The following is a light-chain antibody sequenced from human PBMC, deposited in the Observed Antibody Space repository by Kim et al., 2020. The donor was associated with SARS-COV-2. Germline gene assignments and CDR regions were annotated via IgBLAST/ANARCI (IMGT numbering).Light chain of an antibody. Sequence: GQRVTISCSGSSSNIGSSTLNWYQQLPGTAPKLLISTKDQRPAGVPDRFSGSKSGTSSSLAISGLQSEDEAEYYCAAWDASLIGWVFGGGTQLTV. V-gene: IGLV1-44*01. J-gene: IGLJ3*02. CDR1: SSNIGSST. CDR3: AAWDASLIGWV. CDR2: TKD.